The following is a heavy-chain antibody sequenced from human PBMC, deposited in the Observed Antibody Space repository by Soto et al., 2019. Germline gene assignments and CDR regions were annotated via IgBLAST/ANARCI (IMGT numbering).Heavy chain of an antibody. Sequence: VQLVESGGGLVQPGGSLRLSCAASGFTFSDHYMDWVRQVPGKGLEWVGRIRDKAHSYTTEYAASVKGRVTISRDDSKTSLYLQINSLKTEDTAVYYCARPHSTTYYGSYFDYWGQGTLVTVSS. D-gene: IGHD3-22*01. J-gene: IGHJ4*02. CDR2: IRDKAHSYTT. CDR1: GFTFSDHY. V-gene: IGHV3-72*01. CDR3: ARPHSTTYYGSYFDY.